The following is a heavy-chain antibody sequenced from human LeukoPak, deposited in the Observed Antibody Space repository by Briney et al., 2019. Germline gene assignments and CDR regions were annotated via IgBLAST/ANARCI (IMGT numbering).Heavy chain of an antibody. CDR1: GFTFSSYG. Sequence: GGSLRLSCAASGFTFSSYGMHWVRQAPGKGLEWVAVIWYDGSNKYYADSVKGRLTISRDNSKNTLYLQMNSLRAEDTAVYYCARDSHSSGWYAIGYYYYGMDVWGQGTTVTVSS. V-gene: IGHV3-33*01. CDR2: IWYDGSNK. CDR3: ARDSHSSGWYAIGYYYYGMDV. J-gene: IGHJ6*02. D-gene: IGHD6-19*01.